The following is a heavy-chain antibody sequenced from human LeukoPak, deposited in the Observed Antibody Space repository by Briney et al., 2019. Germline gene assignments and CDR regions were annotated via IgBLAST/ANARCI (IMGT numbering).Heavy chain of an antibody. CDR3: ARGTVVVTTNYYYNYMDV. CDR2: IYTSGAT. Sequence: PSETLSLTCTVSGGSISSYYWSWIRQPAGKGLEWIGRIYTSGATNYNPSLKSRVTMSVDTSRNQFSLRLSSVTAADTAVYYCARGTVVVTTNYYYNYMDVGGKGTTVTVSS. D-gene: IGHD2-21*02. V-gene: IGHV4-4*07. CDR1: GGSISSYY. J-gene: IGHJ6*03.